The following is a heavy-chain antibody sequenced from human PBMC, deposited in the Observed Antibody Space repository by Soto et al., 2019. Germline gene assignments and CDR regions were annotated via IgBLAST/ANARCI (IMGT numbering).Heavy chain of an antibody. V-gene: IGHV3-15*01. Sequence: PGGSLRLSCAASGLIFSNAWMSWVRQAPGKGLEWVGRIKSKTDGGTIDYVAPVKGRFTISRDDSKNTLYLQINSLKTEDTAVYYCTTDPKIDYGDYSQDYWGQGTLVTVS. J-gene: IGHJ4*02. D-gene: IGHD4-17*01. CDR3: TTDPKIDYGDYSQDY. CDR1: GLIFSNAW. CDR2: IKSKTDGGTI.